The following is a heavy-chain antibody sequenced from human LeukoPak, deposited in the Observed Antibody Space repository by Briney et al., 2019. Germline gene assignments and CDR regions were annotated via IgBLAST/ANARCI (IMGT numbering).Heavy chain of an antibody. Sequence: TSETLFLTCTVSGGSISSYYWSWIRQPPGEGLEWIGYIYYSGSTNYNPSLKGRVTISVDTSKNQFSLKLSSVTAADTAVYYCARASEDYYYYYMDVWGKGTTVTISS. V-gene: IGHV4-59*01. J-gene: IGHJ6*03. CDR2: IYYSGST. D-gene: IGHD1-14*01. CDR1: GGSISSYY. CDR3: ARASEDYYYYYMDV.